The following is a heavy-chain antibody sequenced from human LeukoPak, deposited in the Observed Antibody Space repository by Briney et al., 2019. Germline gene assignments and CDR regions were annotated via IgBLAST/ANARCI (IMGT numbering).Heavy chain of an antibody. V-gene: IGHV3-11*04. J-gene: IGHJ4*02. CDR2: ISSRSSNK. CDR3: ARGSNGAFDY. D-gene: IGHD4/OR15-4a*01. Sequence: GGSLRLSCAASGFTFSNHYMSWIRQAPGKGLVWVSYISSRSSNKYYADSVKGRFTISRDNAKNSLYLQMNSLIAEDTAIYYCARGSNGAFDYWGQGTLVTVSS. CDR1: GFTFSNHY.